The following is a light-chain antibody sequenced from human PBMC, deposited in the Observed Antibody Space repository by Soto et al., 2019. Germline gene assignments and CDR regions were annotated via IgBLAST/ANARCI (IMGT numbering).Light chain of an antibody. CDR1: QSVSSY. J-gene: IGKJ5*01. V-gene: IGKV3-11*01. CDR3: QQRSNWPIT. CDR2: DAS. Sequence: EIVLTQSPATLSLSPGERGTLSCRASQSVSSYLAWYQQKPGQAPRLLIYDASNRATGIPARFSGSGSGTDFTLTISSLEPEDFALYYCQQRSNWPITFGQGTRLEIK.